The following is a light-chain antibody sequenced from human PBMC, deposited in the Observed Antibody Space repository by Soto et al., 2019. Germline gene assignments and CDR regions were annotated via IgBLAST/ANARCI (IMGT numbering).Light chain of an antibody. Sequence: EIVMTQSPATLSVSPGERATLSCMASQSISSNYLAWYQQKPGQAPRLLIYGASTRATGIPDRFSGSGSGTDFTLTISRLEPEDFAVYHCQQYDDSMTFGQGTKVDIK. J-gene: IGKJ1*01. CDR1: QSISSNY. CDR3: QQYDDSMT. CDR2: GAS. V-gene: IGKV3-20*01.